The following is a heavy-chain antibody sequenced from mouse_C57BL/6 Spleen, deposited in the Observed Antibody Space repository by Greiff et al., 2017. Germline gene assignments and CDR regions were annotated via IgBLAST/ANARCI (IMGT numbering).Heavy chain of an antibody. CDR2: ISSGGSYT. CDR1: GFTFSSYG. Sequence: EVKLQESGGDLVKPGGSLKLSCAASGFTFSSYGMSWVRQTPDKRLEWVATISSGGSYTYYPDSVKGRFTISRDNAKNTLYLQMSSLKSEDTAMYYCARRDYPCAMDYWCQGTSVTVSS. D-gene: IGHD2-4*01. V-gene: IGHV5-6*02. J-gene: IGHJ4*01. CDR3: ARRDYPCAMDY.